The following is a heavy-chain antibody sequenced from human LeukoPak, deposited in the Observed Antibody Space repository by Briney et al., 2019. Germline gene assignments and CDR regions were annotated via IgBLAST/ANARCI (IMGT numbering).Heavy chain of an antibody. CDR1: GYTFTVYY. CDR2: INPNSGGT. V-gene: IGHV1-2*02. J-gene: IGHJ5*02. CDR3: ARVVVAAKGFDP. Sequence: ASARVSFKASGYTFTVYYMHWVRQAPGEGGGWRGWINPNSGGTNYAQKFQGRVTMTRDTSISTAYMELSRLRSDDTAVYYCARVVVAAKGFDPWGQGTLVTVSS. D-gene: IGHD2-15*01.